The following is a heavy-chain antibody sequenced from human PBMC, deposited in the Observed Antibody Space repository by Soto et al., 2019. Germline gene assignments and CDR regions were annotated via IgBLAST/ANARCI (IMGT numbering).Heavy chain of an antibody. CDR2: IYYSGST. CDR3: ARGKGYGSGSYYNGKAPFDY. Sequence: SETLSLTCTVSGGSISSYYWSWIRQPPGKGLEWIGYIYYSGSTNYNPSLKSRVTISVDTSKNQFSLKLSSVTAADTAVYYCARGKGYGSGSYYNGKAPFDYWGQGTLVTVSS. CDR1: GGSISSYY. V-gene: IGHV4-59*01. J-gene: IGHJ4*02. D-gene: IGHD3-10*01.